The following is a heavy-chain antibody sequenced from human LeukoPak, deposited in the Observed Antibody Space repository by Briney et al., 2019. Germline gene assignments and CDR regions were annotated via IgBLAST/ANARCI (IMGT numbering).Heavy chain of an antibody. V-gene: IGHV3-23*01. CDR3: ANLLGRGWYFDL. CDR2: ISGSGGST. J-gene: IGHJ2*01. Sequence: GSLRLSCAASGFTFSSYAMSWVRQAPGKGLEWVSAISGSGGSTYYADSVKGRFTISRDNSKNTLYLQMNSLRAEDTAVYYCANLLGRGWYFDLWGRGTLVTVSS. D-gene: IGHD1-26*01. CDR1: GFTFSSYA.